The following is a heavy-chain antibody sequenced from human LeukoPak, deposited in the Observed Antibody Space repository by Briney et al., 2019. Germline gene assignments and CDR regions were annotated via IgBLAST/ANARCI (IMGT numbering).Heavy chain of an antibody. Sequence: SETLSLTCTVSGGSISSSSYYWGWIRQPPGKGLEWFGSIYYSGSTYYNPSLKSRVTISVDTSKNQFSLKLSSVTAADTAVYYCAREGVYSSGWPFDYWGQGTLVTVSS. J-gene: IGHJ4*02. CDR2: IYYSGST. D-gene: IGHD6-19*01. CDR1: GGSISSSSYY. V-gene: IGHV4-39*07. CDR3: AREGVYSSGWPFDY.